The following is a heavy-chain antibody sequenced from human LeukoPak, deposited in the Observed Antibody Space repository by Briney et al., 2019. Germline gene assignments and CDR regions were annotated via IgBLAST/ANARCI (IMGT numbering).Heavy chain of an antibody. V-gene: IGHV4-59*01. Sequence: SETLSLTGIVPGGSINSYYWSWIRQPPGKGLEWIGYIHYSGSTNYNPSLSGPVTISLDTSKNQFSLRLSSVTAADTAIYYCARRAGGSPFDIWGQGTMVTVSS. CDR1: GGSINSYY. CDR3: ARRAGGSPFDI. CDR2: IHYSGST. D-gene: IGHD3-10*01. J-gene: IGHJ3*02.